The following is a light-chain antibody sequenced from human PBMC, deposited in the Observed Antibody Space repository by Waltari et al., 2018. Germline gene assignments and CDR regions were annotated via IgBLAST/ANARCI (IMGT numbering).Light chain of an antibody. J-gene: IGKJ1*01. Sequence: EIVKTHTPATLPLSPEERVTLSCRASQSVSISLAWYQQKPGQAPRLLIYGTSTRATGIPARFSGSGSGTEFTLTFSSLQSEECAVYYGQQYNTWPWTFGKGTNVEIK. CDR1: QSVSIS. V-gene: IGKV3-15*01. CDR2: GTS. CDR3: QQYNTWPWT.